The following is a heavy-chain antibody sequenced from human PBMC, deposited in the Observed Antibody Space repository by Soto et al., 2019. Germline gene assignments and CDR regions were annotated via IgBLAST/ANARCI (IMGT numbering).Heavy chain of an antibody. D-gene: IGHD2-21*02. J-gene: IGHJ3*02. CDR1: GGSISSSSYY. CDR3: ARQIRLGGDYSGFDI. V-gene: IGHV4-39*01. CDR2: IYYSGST. Sequence: SETLSLTCTVFGGSISSSSYYWGWIRQPPGKGLEWFGSIYYSGSTYYNPYLKSRVTISVDTSKNQFSLQLSAVIVADTGVYYWARQIRLGGDYSGFDIWGQGKVVTV.